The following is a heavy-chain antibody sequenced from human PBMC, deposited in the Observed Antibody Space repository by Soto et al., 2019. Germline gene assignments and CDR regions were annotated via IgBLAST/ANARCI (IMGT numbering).Heavy chain of an antibody. Sequence: GGSLRLSCAASGFTFSSYAMGWVRQAPGKXLEWVSAISGSGGSTYYADSVKGRFTISRDNSKNTLYLQMNSLRAEDTAVYYCATCSSNSCNLWNYYFDYWGQGTLVTVSS. V-gene: IGHV3-23*01. CDR1: GFTFSSYA. CDR3: ATCSSNSCNLWNYYFDY. D-gene: IGHD2-2*01. J-gene: IGHJ4*02. CDR2: ISGSGGST.